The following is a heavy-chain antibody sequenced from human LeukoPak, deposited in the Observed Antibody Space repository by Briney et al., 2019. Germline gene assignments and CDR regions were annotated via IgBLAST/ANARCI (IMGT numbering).Heavy chain of an antibody. Sequence: EGSVKVSCKASGYTFTSYYMHWVRQAPGQGLEWMGIINPSGGSTSYAQKFQGRVTMTRDMSTSTVYMELSSLRSEDTAVYYCARGQADIYCSGGSCYFFDYWGQGTLVTVSS. J-gene: IGHJ4*02. V-gene: IGHV1-46*01. CDR1: GYTFTSYY. CDR2: INPSGGST. CDR3: ARGQADIYCSGGSCYFFDY. D-gene: IGHD2-15*01.